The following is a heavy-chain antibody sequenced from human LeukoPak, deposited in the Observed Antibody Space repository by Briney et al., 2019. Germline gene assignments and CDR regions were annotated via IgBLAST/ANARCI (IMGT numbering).Heavy chain of an antibody. CDR2: ISYDGSNK. CDR1: GFTFSSYA. CDR3: AGMGKLLRYFDWFEPLIDY. J-gene: IGHJ4*02. D-gene: IGHD3-9*01. V-gene: IGHV3-30*04. Sequence: GRSLRLSCAASGFTFSSYAMHWVRQAPGKGLEWVAVISYDGSNKYYADSVKGRFTISRDNSKNTLYLQMNSLRAEDTAVYYCAGMGKLLRYFDWFEPLIDYWGQGTLVTVSS.